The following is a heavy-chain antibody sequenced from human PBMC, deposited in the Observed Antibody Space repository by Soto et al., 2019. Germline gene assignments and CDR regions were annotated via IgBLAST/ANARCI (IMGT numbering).Heavy chain of an antibody. CDR3: AKDYLRWAQS. CDR1: GFTFSDYG. J-gene: IGHJ5*02. CDR2: ISGSGST. D-gene: IGHD1-26*01. Sequence: GGSLRLSCAASGFTFSDYGMSWVRQAPGKGLEWVSAISGSGSTSYADSVKGRFTISRDNSKNTLYLQMNSLRAEDTAVYYCAKDYLRWAQSWGQGTLVTVSS. V-gene: IGHV3-23*01.